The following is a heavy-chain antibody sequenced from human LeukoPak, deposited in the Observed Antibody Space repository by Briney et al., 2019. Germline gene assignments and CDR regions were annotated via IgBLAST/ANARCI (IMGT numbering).Heavy chain of an antibody. J-gene: IGHJ6*03. CDR1: GASLNSGSYY. CDR2: IYTSGST. V-gene: IGHV4-61*02. CDR3: ARAPYDIVTGYYYYMDV. D-gene: IGHD3-9*01. Sequence: PSETLSLTCTVSGASLNSGSYYWSWIRQPAGKGLEWIGRIYTSGSTKNNPSLKSRVTISADTSKNQFSLKLSSVTAADTAVYFCARAPYDIVTGYYYYMDVWGKGTTVTVSS.